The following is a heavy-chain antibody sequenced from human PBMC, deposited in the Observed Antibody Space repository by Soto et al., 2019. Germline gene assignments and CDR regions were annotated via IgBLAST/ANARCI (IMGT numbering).Heavy chain of an antibody. J-gene: IGHJ4*02. V-gene: IGHV3-30*03. CDR3: MAGQYFFDY. CDR1: GFSFSSYG. D-gene: IGHD6-19*01. CDR2: ISYDGSNK. Sequence: GGSLRLSCAASGFSFSSYGMQWVRQAPGKGLEWVAVISYDGSNKYYADSVKDRFTISRDNSKKTLYLQMNSLRADDTAVYYCMAGQYFFDYCGQGTLVTVSS.